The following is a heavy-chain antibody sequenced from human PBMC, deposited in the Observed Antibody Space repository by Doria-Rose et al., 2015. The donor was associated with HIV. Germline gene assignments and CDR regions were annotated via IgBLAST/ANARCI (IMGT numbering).Heavy chain of an antibody. CDR3: ARGLLRGGWNDVDYYYGMDV. V-gene: IGHV4-34*01. CDR1: WVLQWLL. D-gene: IGHD1-1*01. Sequence: QVQLQESGRRTGEAFGDPVPHLRCLWWVLQWLLLELIRQPPGKGLEWIGEINHSGSTNYKTSLKSRATMSLDTSTNLFSLKLSSVTAADTAVYYCARGLLRGGWNDVDYYYGMDVWGQGTTVTVSS. CDR2: INHSGST. J-gene: IGHJ6*02.